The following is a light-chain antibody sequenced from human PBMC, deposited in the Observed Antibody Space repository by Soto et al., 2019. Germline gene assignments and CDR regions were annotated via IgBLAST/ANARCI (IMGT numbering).Light chain of an antibody. Sequence: QSALTQLASVSGSPGQSITISCTGTSSDVGGYNYVSWYQQHPGKAPQLMIYDVSNRPSGVSDRFSGSKSGNTASLTISGLQAEDEADYYCSSYTRTTTLVFGGGTKLTVL. CDR3: SSYTRTTTLV. CDR2: DVS. V-gene: IGLV2-14*01. J-gene: IGLJ2*01. CDR1: SSDVGGYNY.